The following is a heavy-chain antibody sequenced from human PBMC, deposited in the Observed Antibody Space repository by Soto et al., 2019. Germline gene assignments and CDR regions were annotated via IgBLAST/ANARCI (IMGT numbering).Heavy chain of an antibody. V-gene: IGHV1-18*01. CDR2: INPSDGNR. CDR1: GDGFGFCG. D-gene: IGHD3-22*01. Sequence: GASVEVTCKASGDGFGFCGSKWVRHAPGQGLEWMGWINPSDGNRNFAQKFEDRVTMTTATSTNTVFLELRSLKSDDTAIYYCARDRLRGYDSSGFYSWGQGTMVTVSS. J-gene: IGHJ4*02. CDR3: ARDRLRGYDSSGFYS.